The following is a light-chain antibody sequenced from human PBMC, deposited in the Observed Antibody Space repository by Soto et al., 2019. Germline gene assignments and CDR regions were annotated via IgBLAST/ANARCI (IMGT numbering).Light chain of an antibody. Sequence: QSVLTQPPSASVAPGQRVTISCSGSSSNIGSNPVNWYQQLPGTAPKLLIYTDNERPSGVPDRFSGSKSGTSAFLAIGGLQSEDEADYYCATWDDRLSGPVFGGGTKLTVL. CDR2: TDN. CDR3: ATWDDRLSGPV. V-gene: IGLV1-44*01. J-gene: IGLJ3*02. CDR1: SSNIGSNP.